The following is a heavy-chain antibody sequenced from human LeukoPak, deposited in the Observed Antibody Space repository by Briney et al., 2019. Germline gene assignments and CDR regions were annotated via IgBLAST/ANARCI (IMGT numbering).Heavy chain of an antibody. J-gene: IGHJ4*02. CDR2: ITGSGGDT. Sequence: WGSLRLSCAASGFTFNYYALGWVRQAPGKGLEWVSTITGSGGDTYYAASVKGRFTISRDNSKNSLFLQMNGLRAEDTAVYFCAKVDMPDNWYALFDDWGQGTLVTVSS. V-gene: IGHV3-23*01. D-gene: IGHD1-1*01. CDR1: GFTFNYYA. CDR3: AKVDMPDNWYALFDD.